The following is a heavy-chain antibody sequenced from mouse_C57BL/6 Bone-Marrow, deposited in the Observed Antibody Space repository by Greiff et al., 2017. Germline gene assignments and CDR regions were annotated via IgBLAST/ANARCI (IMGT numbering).Heavy chain of an antibody. V-gene: IGHV1-80*01. Sequence: QVQLQQSGAELVKPGASVKISCKASGYAFSSYWMNWVKQRPGKGLEWIGQIYPGDGDTNYNGKFKGKATLTADKSSSTAYMQLSSLTSEDSAVYFCARSSYSNSRSYFDYWGQGTTLTVSS. J-gene: IGHJ2*01. CDR2: IYPGDGDT. CDR3: ARSSYSNSRSYFDY. D-gene: IGHD2-5*01. CDR1: GYAFSSYW.